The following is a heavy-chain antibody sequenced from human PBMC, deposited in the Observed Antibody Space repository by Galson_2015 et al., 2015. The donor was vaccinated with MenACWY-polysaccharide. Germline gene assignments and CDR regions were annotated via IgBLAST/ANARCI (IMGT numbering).Heavy chain of an antibody. CDR3: ARDYCDRTTCSGMDV. V-gene: IGHV3-30*04. CDR2: ISYDGSDK. J-gene: IGHJ6*02. CDR1: GFTFSSYA. D-gene: IGHD2-2*01. Sequence: CAASGFTFSSYAVHWVRQAPGKGLEWVVVISYDGSDKYYADSVRGRFTISRDNSKSTLYLQMNSLRTEGTGIYYCARDYCDRTTCSGMDVWGQGTTVTVSS.